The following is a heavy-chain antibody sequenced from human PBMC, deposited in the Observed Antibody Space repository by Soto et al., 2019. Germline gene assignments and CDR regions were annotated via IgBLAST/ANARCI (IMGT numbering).Heavy chain of an antibody. Sequence: QVQLVQSGAEVKKPGASVKVSCKASGYTFTSYGISWVRQAPGQGLEWMGWISAYNGNTNYAQKLQGRVTMTTNTPTSTAYMELRSLRSDDTAVYYCARDPGGGYSGYDGRGYFDYWGQGTLVTVSS. D-gene: IGHD5-12*01. J-gene: IGHJ4*02. V-gene: IGHV1-18*01. CDR2: ISAYNGNT. CDR3: ARDPGGGYSGYDGRGYFDY. CDR1: GYTFTSYG.